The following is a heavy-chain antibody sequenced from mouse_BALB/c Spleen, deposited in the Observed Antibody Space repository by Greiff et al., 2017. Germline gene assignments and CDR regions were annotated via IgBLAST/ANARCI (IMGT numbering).Heavy chain of an antibody. J-gene: IGHJ4*01. V-gene: IGHV14-3*02. D-gene: IGHD1-1*01. CDR2: IDPANGNT. Sequence: VQLQQSGAELVKPGASVKLSCTASGFNIKDTYMHWVKQRPEQGLEWIGRIDPANGNTKYDPKFQGKATITADTSSNTAYLQLSSLTSEDTAVYFCARRYYGTYAMDYWGQGTSVTVSS. CDR3: ARRYYGTYAMDY. CDR1: GFNIKDTY.